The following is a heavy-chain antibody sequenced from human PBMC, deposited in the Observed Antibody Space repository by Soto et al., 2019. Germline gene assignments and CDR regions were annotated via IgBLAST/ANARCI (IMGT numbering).Heavy chain of an antibody. CDR3: ARASIVLVPAAKSYWYFDL. D-gene: IGHD2-2*01. CDR1: GYTFSDYG. V-gene: IGHV1-69*13. J-gene: IGHJ2*01. CDR2: IIPIFGTA. Sequence: ASVKVSCKTSGYTFSDYGVSWVRQAPGQGLEWMGGIIPIFGTANYAQKFQGRVTITADESTSTAYMELSSLRSEDTAVYYCARASIVLVPAAKSYWYFDLWGRGTLVTVSS.